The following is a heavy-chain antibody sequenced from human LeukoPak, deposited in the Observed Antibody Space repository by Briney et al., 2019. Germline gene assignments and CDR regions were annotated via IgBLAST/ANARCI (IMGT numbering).Heavy chain of an antibody. CDR2: IYPGESQI. CDR1: GYSFTTYW. J-gene: IGHJ4*02. Sequence: GGSLKISCKASGYSFTTYWIGWVRQLPGKGLEWMGFIYPGESQIRYSPSFQGQVTISADKSFSTAYLQWSSLKASDTAMYYCARHFSVDSTSSHFDYWGQGTWVTVSS. CDR3: ARHFSVDSTSSHFDY. V-gene: IGHV5-51*01. D-gene: IGHD2-2*01.